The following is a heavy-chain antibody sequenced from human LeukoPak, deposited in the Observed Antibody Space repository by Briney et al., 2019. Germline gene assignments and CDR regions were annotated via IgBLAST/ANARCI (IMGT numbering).Heavy chain of an antibody. CDR1: GFTFSSYA. J-gene: IGHJ6*02. CDR3: ARPVVTAIPSRYYYYGMDV. CDR2: IYSGGST. V-gene: IGHV3-53*04. D-gene: IGHD2-21*02. Sequence: GGSLRLSCAASGFTFSSYAMSWVRQAPGKGLEWVSVIYSGGSTYYADSVKGRFTISRHNSKNTLYLQMNSLRAEDTAVYYCARPVVTAIPSRYYYYGMDVWGQGTTVTVSS.